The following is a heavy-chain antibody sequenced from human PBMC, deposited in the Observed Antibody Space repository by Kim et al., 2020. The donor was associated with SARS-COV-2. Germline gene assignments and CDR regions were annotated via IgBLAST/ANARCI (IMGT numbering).Heavy chain of an antibody. Sequence: SETLSLTCGVSGGSISAPYNYWAWIRQPPGKGLEWLGCMYYAGTTHYNPSLKSRLTMSVDTSKNQFSLTLTSLTVADTAVYYCARQHSAEWYKEWYFDLWGSGTLVTVSS. CDR3: ARQHSAEWYKEWYFDL. J-gene: IGHJ2*01. CDR2: MYYAGTT. V-gene: IGHV4-39*01. CDR1: GGSISAPYNY. D-gene: IGHD1-1*01.